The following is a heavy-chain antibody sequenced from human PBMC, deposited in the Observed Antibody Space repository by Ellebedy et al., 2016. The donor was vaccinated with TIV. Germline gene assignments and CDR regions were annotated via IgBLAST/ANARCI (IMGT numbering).Heavy chain of an antibody. J-gene: IGHJ4*02. D-gene: IGHD3-10*01. Sequence: SVKVSCKASGGTLSSYPLSWVRQAPGQGLEWMGGIIPEFGSANYAQKFQGRVTHPADESTNTAYMELSSLRSEETAVYYCARDLFRERFGESPKGWGQGTLVIVSS. V-gene: IGHV1-69*13. CDR2: IIPEFGSA. CDR1: GGTLSSYP. CDR3: ARDLFRERFGESPKG.